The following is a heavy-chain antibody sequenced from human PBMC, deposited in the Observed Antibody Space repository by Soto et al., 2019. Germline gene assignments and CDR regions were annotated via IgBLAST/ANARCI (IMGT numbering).Heavy chain of an antibody. CDR3: AKLYCTTTSCVREIDY. CDR2: ISGSGVDT. CDR1: GFTFTIYA. J-gene: IGHJ4*02. Sequence: GSLRLSCADSGFTFTIYAMTWVRQAPGKGLEWVSTISGSGVDTYYADSIKDRLTISRDNTKNTLYLQMHSLSALYTAGYYCAKLYCTTTSCVREIDYWGQGTLVTVSS. D-gene: IGHD2-2*01. V-gene: IGHV3-23*01.